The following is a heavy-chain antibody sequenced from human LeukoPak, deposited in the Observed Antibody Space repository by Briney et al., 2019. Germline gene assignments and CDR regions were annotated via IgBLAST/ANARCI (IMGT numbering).Heavy chain of an antibody. J-gene: IGHJ4*02. CDR2: INPNSGGT. CDR3: ARDLLIAVAGTEAFDI. V-gene: IGHV1-2*02. D-gene: IGHD6-19*01. CDR1: GYTFTGYY. Sequence: ASVKVSCKASGYTFTGYYMHWVRQAPGQGLEWMGWINPNSGGTNYAQRFQGRVTMTRDTSISTAYMELSRLRSDDTAVYYCARDLLIAVAGTEAFDIWGKGTLVTVSS.